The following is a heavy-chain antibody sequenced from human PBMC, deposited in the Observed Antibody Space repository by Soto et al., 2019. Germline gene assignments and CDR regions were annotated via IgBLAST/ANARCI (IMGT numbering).Heavy chain of an antibody. J-gene: IGHJ5*01. CDR1: GFSLTTSGVG. CDR3: AHRDGFGEFDS. V-gene: IGHV2-5*02. D-gene: IGHD3-10*01. CDR2: IYWDGDK. Sequence: QITLKESGPTLVKPTQTLTLTCTFSGFSLTTSGVGVGWIRQPPGKALEWLALIYWDGDKRYSPSLKSRLTITKYTSRNQVVLTMTNMDPVDTATYFCAHRDGFGEFDSGGQGTLVTVSS.